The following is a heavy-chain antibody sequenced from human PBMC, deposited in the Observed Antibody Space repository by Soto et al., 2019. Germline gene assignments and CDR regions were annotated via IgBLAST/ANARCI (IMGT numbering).Heavy chain of an antibody. CDR1: GGTFSSYT. V-gene: IGHV1-69*02. D-gene: IGHD2-15*01. CDR2: IIPILGIA. J-gene: IGHJ4*02. Sequence: QVQLVQSGAEVKKPGSSVKVSCKASGGTFSSYTISWVRQAPGQGLEWMGRIIPILGIANYAQKFQGRVTLTADKSTSTAYMELSSLRSEATAVYYCARAPCSGGSRYSFHYWGQGTLVTVSS. CDR3: ARAPCSGGSRYSFHY.